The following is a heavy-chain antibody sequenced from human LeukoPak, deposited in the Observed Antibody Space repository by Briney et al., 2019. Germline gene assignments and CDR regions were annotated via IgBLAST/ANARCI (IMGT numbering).Heavy chain of an antibody. CDR2: ITSSGSTI. Sequence: GGSLRLSCAPSGFSFSNYEMSWVRQAPGKGREWVSYITSSGSTIHYADSVKGRFTISRDNAKNSLYLQMNSLRAQDTAVYYCARVWGSPPGDFDYWGQGTLVTVSS. D-gene: IGHD3-16*01. V-gene: IGHV3-48*03. CDR1: GFSFSNYE. CDR3: ARVWGSPPGDFDY. J-gene: IGHJ4*02.